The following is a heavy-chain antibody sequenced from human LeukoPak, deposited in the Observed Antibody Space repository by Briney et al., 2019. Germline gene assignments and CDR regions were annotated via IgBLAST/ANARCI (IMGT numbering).Heavy chain of an antibody. J-gene: IGHJ4*02. V-gene: IGHV3-30*18. CDR3: AKNGDSSGYYSYY. Sequence: GGSLRLSCAASGFTFSNFRMHWPRQAPGKGLEGVAIISYDGSNKYYADSVKGQFTISRDNSKNTLYLQMNSLRAEDTAVYYCAKNGDSSGYYSYYWGQGTLVTVSS. CDR1: GFTFSNFR. CDR2: ISYDGSNK. D-gene: IGHD3-22*01.